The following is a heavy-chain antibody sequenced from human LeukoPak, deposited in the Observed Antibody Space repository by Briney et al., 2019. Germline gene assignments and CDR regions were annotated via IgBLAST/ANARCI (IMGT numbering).Heavy chain of an antibody. J-gene: IGHJ4*02. V-gene: IGHV4-34*01. CDR1: GGSFSGYY. CDR2: INHSGST. CDR3: AKDRHKAYYYGSGSYWPKYYFDY. Sequence: PSETLSLTCAVYGGSFSGYYWSWIRQPPGKGLEWIGEINHSGSTNYNPSLKSRVTISVDTSKNQFSLKLSSVTAADTAVYYCAKDRHKAYYYGSGSYWPKYYFDYWGQGTLVTVSS. D-gene: IGHD3-10*01.